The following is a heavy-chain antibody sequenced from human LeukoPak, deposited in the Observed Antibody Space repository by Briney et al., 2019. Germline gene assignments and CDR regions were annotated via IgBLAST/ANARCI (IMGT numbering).Heavy chain of an antibody. D-gene: IGHD1-26*01. Sequence: GGSLRLSCAASGFTFSSYVMRWVRQAPGKELEWVSSIMESGDITYYADSVKGRFTISRDNSKNTLYLQMNSLRAEDTAVYYCAKFAAPKPRVGATDYWGQGTLVTVSS. CDR1: GFTFSSYV. V-gene: IGHV3-23*01. CDR2: IMESGDIT. J-gene: IGHJ4*02. CDR3: AKFAAPKPRVGATDY.